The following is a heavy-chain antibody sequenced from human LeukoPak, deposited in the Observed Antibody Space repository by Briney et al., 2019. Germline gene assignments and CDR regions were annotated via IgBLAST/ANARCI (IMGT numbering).Heavy chain of an antibody. CDR3: ARHPYYDFWTGPSLFDY. D-gene: IGHD3-3*01. CDR1: GGSISSYY. CDR2: INHSGST. Sequence: SETLSLTCTVSGGSISSYYWSWIRQPAGKGLEWIGEINHSGSTNYNPSLKSRVTISVDTSKNQFSLKLSSVTAADTAVYYCARHPYYDFWTGPSLFDYWGQGTLVTVSS. J-gene: IGHJ4*02. V-gene: IGHV4-59*08.